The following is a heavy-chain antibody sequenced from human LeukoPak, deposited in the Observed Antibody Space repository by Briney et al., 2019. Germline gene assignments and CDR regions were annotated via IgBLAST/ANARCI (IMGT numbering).Heavy chain of an antibody. CDR3: AKDRISGQGGAARILDY. CDR2: MSGGGLST. Sequence: HTGGSLRLSCGAPDSNIGTYAVTWVRQVPGKGLEWVSGMSGGGLSTCYARSVKGRFTISRDTSKNTFYLEMNSLGADDTALYYCAKDRISGQGGAARILDYWGQGILVTVSS. D-gene: IGHD6-6*01. V-gene: IGHV3-23*01. J-gene: IGHJ4*02. CDR1: DSNIGTYA.